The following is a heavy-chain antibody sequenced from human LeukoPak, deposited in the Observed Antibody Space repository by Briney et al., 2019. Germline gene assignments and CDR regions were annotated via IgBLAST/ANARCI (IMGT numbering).Heavy chain of an antibody. CDR1: GYSFTTYW. CDR2: IYPGDSNT. J-gene: IGHJ5*02. Sequence: EESLKISCKGSGYSFTTYWIAWVRQMPGKGLEWMGIIYPGDSNTRYSPSFQGQVTISADKSINTAYLQWSSLKTSDTAMYYCARHSYTNGWLFFDPWGQGTLVTVSS. CDR3: ARHSYTNGWLFFDP. V-gene: IGHV5-51*01. D-gene: IGHD6-19*01.